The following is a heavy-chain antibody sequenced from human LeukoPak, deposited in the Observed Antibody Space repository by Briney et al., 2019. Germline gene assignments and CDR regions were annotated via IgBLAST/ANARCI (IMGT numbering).Heavy chain of an antibody. CDR3: AKAIYDILTGFVYYFEY. D-gene: IGHD3-9*01. CDR2: ISGSGHNT. J-gene: IGHJ4*02. CDR1: GFTFSSYA. Sequence: GGSLRLSCAASGFTFSSYAMSWVRQVPGKGLEWVSSISGSGHNTYDADSVRGRFTVSRDNSKNTLYLQMNSLRAEDTAVYYCAKAIYDILTGFVYYFEYWGQGSLVTVSS. V-gene: IGHV3-23*01.